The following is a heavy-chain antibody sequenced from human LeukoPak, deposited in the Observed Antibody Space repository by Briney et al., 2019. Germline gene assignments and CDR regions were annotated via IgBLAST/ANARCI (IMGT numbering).Heavy chain of an antibody. CDR3: ARELPYGGGGAFDI. V-gene: IGHV3-48*04. CDR1: GFTFSGFG. Sequence: GGSLRLSCAASGFTFSGFGMNWVRQAPGKGLEWVSDISSSGSITDYADSVKGRFTISRDNAKNSLYLRRNSLRAEDTAVYYCARELPYGGGGAFDIWGQGTMVTSAS. D-gene: IGHD4-23*01. CDR2: ISSSGSIT. J-gene: IGHJ3*02.